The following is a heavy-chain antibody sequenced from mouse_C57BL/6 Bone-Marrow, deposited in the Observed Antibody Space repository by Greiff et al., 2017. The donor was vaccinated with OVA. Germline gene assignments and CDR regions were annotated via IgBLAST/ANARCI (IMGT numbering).Heavy chain of an antibody. CDR1: GFSFNTYA. CDR2: IRSKSNNYAT. CDR3: VRQAIPYGPYAMDY. Sequence: EVKLVESGGGLVQPKGSLKLSCAASGFSFNTYAMNWVRQAPGKGLEWVARIRSKSNNYATYYADSVKDRFTISRDDSESMLYLQMNNLKTEDTAMYYCVRQAIPYGPYAMDYWGQGTSVTVSS. D-gene: IGHD1-1*01. V-gene: IGHV10-1*01. J-gene: IGHJ4*01.